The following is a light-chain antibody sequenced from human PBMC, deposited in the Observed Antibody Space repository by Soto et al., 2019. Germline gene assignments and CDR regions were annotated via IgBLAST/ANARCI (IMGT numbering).Light chain of an antibody. CDR3: SSYTSSSTLV. V-gene: IGLV2-14*01. CDR2: EVS. Sequence: QSALTQPASVSGSPGQSITISCTGTSSDVGGYNYVSWYQQHPGKAPKLMIYEVSNRPSGVSNRFSGSKSGSTASLTISGLQAEDEADYYYSSYTSSSTLVFGGGTKLTVL. J-gene: IGLJ2*01. CDR1: SSDVGGYNY.